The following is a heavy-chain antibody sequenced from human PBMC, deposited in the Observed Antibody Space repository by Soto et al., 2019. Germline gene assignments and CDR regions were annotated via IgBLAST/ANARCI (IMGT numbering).Heavy chain of an antibody. V-gene: IGHV4-61*01. J-gene: IGHJ4*02. D-gene: IGHD3-22*01. CDR2: IYYSGST. Sequence: SETLSLTCTVSGGSVSSGSYYWSWIRQPPGKGPEWIGYIYYSGSTNYNPSLKSRVTISVDTSKNQSSLKLSSVTAADTAVYYCAVYDSSSFDYWGQGTLVTVSS. CDR1: GGSVSSGSYY. CDR3: AVYDSSSFDY.